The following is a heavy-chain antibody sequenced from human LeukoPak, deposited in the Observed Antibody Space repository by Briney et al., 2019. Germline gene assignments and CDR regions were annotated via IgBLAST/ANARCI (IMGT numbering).Heavy chain of an antibody. CDR1: GGSISSGGYY. D-gene: IGHD3-9*01. V-gene: IGHV4-31*03. Sequence: NPSQTLSLTCTVSGGSISSGGYYWSWIRQHPGKGLEWIGYIYYSGSTYYNPSLKSRVTISVDMSKNQFSLKLSSVTAADTAVYYCAISLDEDDAFDIWGQGTMVTVSS. CDR2: IYYSGST. J-gene: IGHJ3*02. CDR3: AISLDEDDAFDI.